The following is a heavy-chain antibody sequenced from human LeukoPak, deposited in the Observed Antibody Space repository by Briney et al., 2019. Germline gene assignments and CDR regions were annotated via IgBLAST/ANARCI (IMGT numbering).Heavy chain of an antibody. CDR2: ISGGGDYI. D-gene: IGHD3-22*01. V-gene: IGHV3-23*01. Sequence: GGSLRLSCAASGFIFNTYAINWVRQASGKGLEWVSAISGGGDYIYYAHSVKGRFSLSRDNSKNTLYLQMNSLSADDTAVYYCARKLLYYDRSGPSFDYWGQGTLVTVSS. J-gene: IGHJ4*02. CDR1: GFIFNTYA. CDR3: ARKLLYYDRSGPSFDY.